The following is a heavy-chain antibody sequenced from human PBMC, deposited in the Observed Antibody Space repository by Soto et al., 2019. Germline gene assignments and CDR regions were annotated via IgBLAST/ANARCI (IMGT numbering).Heavy chain of an antibody. D-gene: IGHD6-13*01. J-gene: IGHJ4*02. CDR3: ARVYRQSEYSSSWVFAY. CDR1: GGSINSGGYY. CDR2: MYYSGST. Sequence: QVQLRESGPGLVKPSQTLSLTCTVSGGSINSGGYYWNWIRQHPGKDLEWIGNMYYSGSTYYNPLLMSRVIQAANTATNNHSMTLRSVTAADTAVYFCARVYRQSEYSSSWVFAYWGQGTLVNVSS. V-gene: IGHV4-31*03.